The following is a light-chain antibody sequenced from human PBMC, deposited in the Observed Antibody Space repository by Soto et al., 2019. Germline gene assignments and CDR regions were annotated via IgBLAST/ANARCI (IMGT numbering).Light chain of an antibody. Sequence: QSVLTQPASVSGSPGQSITISCTGSSRDVGGYNYVSWYQQHPGKAPKLMIYDVSNRPSGVSNRFSGSKPGNTASLTISGLQAEDEADYYCSSYTSSSTRVFGTGTKVTVL. J-gene: IGLJ1*01. CDR2: DVS. CDR1: SRDVGGYNY. CDR3: SSYTSSSTRV. V-gene: IGLV2-14*01.